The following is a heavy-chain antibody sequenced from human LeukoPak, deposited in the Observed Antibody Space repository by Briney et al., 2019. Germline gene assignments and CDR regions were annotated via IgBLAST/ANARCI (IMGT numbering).Heavy chain of an antibody. CDR2: ISAYNGNT. D-gene: IGHD3-9*01. J-gene: IGHJ5*02. CDR1: GYTFTSYS. Sequence: ASVKVSCKASGYTFTSYSIIWVRQAPGQGLQWMGWISAYNGNTDYAQKLQGRVTMTRDTSTSTAYMELRSLRSDDTAVYYCARGYDILTGYYTPYLFDPWGQGTLVTVSS. CDR3: ARGYDILTGYYTPYLFDP. V-gene: IGHV1-18*01.